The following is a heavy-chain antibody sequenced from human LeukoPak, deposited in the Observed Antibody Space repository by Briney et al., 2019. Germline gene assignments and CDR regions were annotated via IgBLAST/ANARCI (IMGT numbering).Heavy chain of an antibody. CDR1: GYTFTTYY. J-gene: IGHJ4*02. CDR3: ARGQRYFDWLLLD. D-gene: IGHD3-9*01. Sequence: ASVKVSCKASGYTFTTYYIHWVRQATGQGLEWMGWMNPNSGNTGYAQKFQGRVTITRNTSISTAYMELSSLRSEDTAVYYCARGQRYFDWLLLDWGQGTLVTVSS. CDR2: MNPNSGNT. V-gene: IGHV1-8*03.